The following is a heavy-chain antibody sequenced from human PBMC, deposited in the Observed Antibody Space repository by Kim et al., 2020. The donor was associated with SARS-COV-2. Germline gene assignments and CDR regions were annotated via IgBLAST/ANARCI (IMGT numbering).Heavy chain of an antibody. CDR1: GGSIGSGGYY. J-gene: IGHJ5*02. CDR3: ARRNPISGWFDP. Sequence: SETLSLTCTVSGGSIGSGGYYWSWIRQHPGTGLDWIGYIFYSGSTYYNPSLTSRVTISLDTSKNQFSLKLSSVTAADTAVSYCARRNPISGWFDPWGQGTLVTVSS. V-gene: IGHV4-31*03. CDR2: IFYSGST. D-gene: IGHD2-21*01.